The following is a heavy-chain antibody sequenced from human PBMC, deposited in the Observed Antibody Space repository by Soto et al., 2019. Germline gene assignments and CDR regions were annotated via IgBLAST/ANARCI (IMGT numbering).Heavy chain of an antibody. J-gene: IGHJ6*03. CDR1: GGSISSYY. Sequence: PSETLSFTCTVSGGSISSYYWSWIRQTPGKGLEWIGYIYYSGSTNYNPSLKSRVTISVDTSKNQFSLKLSSVTAADTAVYYCARLNVLRFLEWLSLESYYMAVWGKGTTVTVSS. CDR3: ARLNVLRFLEWLSLESYYMAV. CDR2: IYYSGST. D-gene: IGHD3-3*01. V-gene: IGHV4-59*01.